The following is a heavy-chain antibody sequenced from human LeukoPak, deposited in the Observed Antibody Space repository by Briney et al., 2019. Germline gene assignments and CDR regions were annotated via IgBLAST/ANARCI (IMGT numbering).Heavy chain of an antibody. J-gene: IGHJ3*02. V-gene: IGHV1-69*04. Sequence: EASVTVSFKASGGTFIIYASSGVGQARGQGGEWMGRIIPILRIANYAQKFQGSVTITADKSTSTAYMELSSLRSEDTAVYYCAFYYYDSSGEHDAFDIWGQGPMVTVSS. CDR3: AFYYYDSSGEHDAFDI. CDR1: GGTFIIYA. CDR2: IIPILRIA. D-gene: IGHD3-22*01.